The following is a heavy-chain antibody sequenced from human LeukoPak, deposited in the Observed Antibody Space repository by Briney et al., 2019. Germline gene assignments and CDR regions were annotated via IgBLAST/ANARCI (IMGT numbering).Heavy chain of an antibody. D-gene: IGHD3-22*01. J-gene: IGHJ4*02. CDR3: ARDFFHSSESRPFDY. CDR1: GFTFSSYA. V-gene: IGHV3-21*06. CDR2: IFSRSESI. Sequence: GGSLRLSCAASGFTFSSYAMNWVRQAPGKGLEWVSSIFSRSESILYADSVKGRFTISRDNAKNLLYMQMDSLRVEDTAVYYCARDFFHSSESRPFDYWGQGTLVTVSS.